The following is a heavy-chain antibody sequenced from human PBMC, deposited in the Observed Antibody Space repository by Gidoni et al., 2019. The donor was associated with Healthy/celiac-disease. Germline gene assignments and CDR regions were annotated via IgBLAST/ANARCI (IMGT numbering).Heavy chain of an antibody. CDR3: AKDIGRFLEWTNYYYYYGMDV. CDR2: ISWNSGSI. Sequence: EVQLVESGGGLVQPGRSLRLSCAASGFTFDDYAMHWVRQAPGKGLEWVSGISWNSGSIGYADSVKGRFTISRDNAKNSLYLQMNSLRAEDTALYYCAKDIGRFLEWTNYYYYYGMDVWGQGTTVTVSS. D-gene: IGHD3-3*01. V-gene: IGHV3-9*01. J-gene: IGHJ6*02. CDR1: GFTFDDYA.